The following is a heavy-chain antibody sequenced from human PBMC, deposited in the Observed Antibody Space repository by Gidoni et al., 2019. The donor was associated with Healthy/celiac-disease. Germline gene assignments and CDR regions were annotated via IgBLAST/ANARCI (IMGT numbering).Heavy chain of an antibody. V-gene: IGHV3-21*01. CDR1: GFTCSSYS. CDR3: AREGGYQRLHQGFFDY. J-gene: IGHJ4*02. CDR2: ISSSSSYI. Sequence: EVQLVESGGGLVKPGGSLRLSCAASGFTCSSYSMNWVCQAPGKGLEWVSSISSSSSYIYYADSVKGRFTISRDNAKNSRYLQMNSLRAEDTAVYYCAREGGYQRLHQGFFDYWGQGTLVTVSS. D-gene: IGHD2-2*01.